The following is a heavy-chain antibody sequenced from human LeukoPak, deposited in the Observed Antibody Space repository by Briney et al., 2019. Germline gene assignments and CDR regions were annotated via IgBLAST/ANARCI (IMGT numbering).Heavy chain of an antibody. J-gene: IGHJ4*02. CDR3: ARGLRFWNYFDY. Sequence: MPSETLSLTCAVYGVSFSGYYWSWIRQPPGKGLEWIGEINHSGSTNYNPSLKSRVTISVDTSKNQFSLKLSSVTAADTAVYYCARGLRFWNYFDYWGQGTLVTVSS. CDR2: INHSGST. CDR1: GVSFSGYY. D-gene: IGHD3-3*01. V-gene: IGHV4-34*01.